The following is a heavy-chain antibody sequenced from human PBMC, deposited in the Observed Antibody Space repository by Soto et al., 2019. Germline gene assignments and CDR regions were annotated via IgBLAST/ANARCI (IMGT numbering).Heavy chain of an antibody. Sequence: TSETLSLTCAVSGGSISSSNWWSWVRQPPGKGLEWIGEIYHSGSTNYNPSLKSRVTISVDKSKNQFSLKLSSVTAADTAVYYCARRGYSGYDHDYWGQGTLVTVSS. CDR3: ARRGYSGYDHDY. D-gene: IGHD5-12*01. V-gene: IGHV4-4*02. CDR2: IYHSGST. CDR1: GGSISSSNW. J-gene: IGHJ4*02.